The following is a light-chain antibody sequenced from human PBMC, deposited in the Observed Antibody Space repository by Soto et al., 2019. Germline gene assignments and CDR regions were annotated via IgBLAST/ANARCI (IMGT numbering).Light chain of an antibody. CDR2: DVR. J-gene: IGLJ2*01. V-gene: IGLV2-11*01. CDR3: CSYAGYYTLV. CDR1: SSDVGGYNF. Sequence: QSALTQPRSVSGSPGQSVTISCTGTSSDVGGYNFVSWYQQRPGKAPKVMIYDVRKRPSGVPDRFSGSKSGNTASLTISGLQADDEADYYCCSYAGYYTLVFGGGTQLTVL.